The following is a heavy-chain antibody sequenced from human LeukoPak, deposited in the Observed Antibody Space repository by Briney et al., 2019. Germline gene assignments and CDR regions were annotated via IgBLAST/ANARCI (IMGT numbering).Heavy chain of an antibody. V-gene: IGHV4-34*01. CDR3: ARARGGIAVAGTKYYFDY. Sequence: SETLSLTCAVYGGSFSGYYWSWIRQPPGKGLEWIGEINHSGSTNYNPSLKSRVTISVDTSKNQFSLKLSSVTAADTAGYYCARARGGIAVAGTKYYFDYWGQGTLVTVSS. J-gene: IGHJ4*02. D-gene: IGHD6-19*01. CDR1: GGSFSGYY. CDR2: INHSGST.